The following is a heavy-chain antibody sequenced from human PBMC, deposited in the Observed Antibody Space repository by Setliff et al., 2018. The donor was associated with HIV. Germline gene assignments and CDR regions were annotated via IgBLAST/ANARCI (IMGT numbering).Heavy chain of an antibody. V-gene: IGHV1-8*03. Sequence: ASVKVSCKASEYTFTSYNINWVRQATGQGLEWMGWMNPNSGNTDYAQKFQGRVTITRNTFISTAYMELSSLRSEDTAVYYCARETERWYSSSSGRAFDIWGQGTVVTVSS. J-gene: IGHJ3*02. CDR2: MNPNSGNT. CDR3: ARETERWYSSSSGRAFDI. CDR1: EYTFTSYN. D-gene: IGHD6-6*01.